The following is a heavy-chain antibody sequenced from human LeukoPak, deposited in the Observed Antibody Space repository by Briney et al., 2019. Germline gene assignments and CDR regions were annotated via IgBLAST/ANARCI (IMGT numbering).Heavy chain of an antibody. CDR1: GFTFSNSV. V-gene: IGHV3-23*01. CDR3: ARGVSGWPYYLDY. Sequence: GGSLGLSCAASGFTFSNSVMSWVRQAPGKGLEWVSSINDSGGSAYYADSVKGRFTISRDNSKNTLYLQMNSLRAEDTAVYYCARGVSGWPYYLDYWGQEALVTVSS. J-gene: IGHJ4*02. D-gene: IGHD6-19*01. CDR2: INDSGGSA.